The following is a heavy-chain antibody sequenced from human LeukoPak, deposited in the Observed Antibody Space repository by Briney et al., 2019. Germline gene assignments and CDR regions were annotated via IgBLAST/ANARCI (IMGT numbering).Heavy chain of an antibody. CDR2: INPNSGGT. CDR3: ARACSGGSCYFGAYDAFDI. Sequence: ASVKVSCKASGYTFTGYYMHWVRQAPGQGLEWMGWINPNSGGTNYAQKFQGRVTMTRDTSISTAHMELSRLRSDDTAVYYCARACSGGSCYFGAYDAFDIWGQGTMVTVSS. V-gene: IGHV1-2*02. D-gene: IGHD2-15*01. J-gene: IGHJ3*02. CDR1: GYTFTGYY.